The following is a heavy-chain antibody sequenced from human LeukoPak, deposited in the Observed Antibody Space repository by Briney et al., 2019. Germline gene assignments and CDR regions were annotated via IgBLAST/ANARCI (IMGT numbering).Heavy chain of an antibody. CDR1: GFTFSSYG. CDR3: AFPRAGDYGAPFDY. Sequence: GGSLRLSCAASGFTFSSYGMHWVRQAPGKGLEWVSGISGSGLSTYYADSMKGRFTISRDNSKNTLYLQMNSLRAEDTAVYYCAFPRAGDYGAPFDYWGQGTLVTVSS. J-gene: IGHJ4*02. V-gene: IGHV3-23*01. CDR2: ISGSGLST. D-gene: IGHD4/OR15-4a*01.